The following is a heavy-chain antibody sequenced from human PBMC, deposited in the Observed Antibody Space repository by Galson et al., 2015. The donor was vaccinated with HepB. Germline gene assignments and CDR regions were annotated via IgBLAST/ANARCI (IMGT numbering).Heavy chain of an antibody. CDR2: IIPIFGIA. Sequence: SVKVSCKASGGTFSSYAISWVRQAPGQGLEWMGGIIPIFGIANYAQKFQGRVTITADESTSTAYMELSSLRSEDTAVYYCARDVNWNYVSYYYYGMDVWGQGTTVTVSS. D-gene: IGHD1-7*01. J-gene: IGHJ6*02. CDR3: ARDVNWNYVSYYYYGMDV. CDR1: GGTFSSYA. V-gene: IGHV1-69*13.